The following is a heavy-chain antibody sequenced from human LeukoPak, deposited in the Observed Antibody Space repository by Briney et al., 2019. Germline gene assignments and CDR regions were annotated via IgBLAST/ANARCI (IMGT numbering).Heavy chain of an antibody. D-gene: IGHD1-7*01. V-gene: IGHV1-24*01. J-gene: IGHJ4*02. CDR1: GYTLTELS. CDR3: ATVPRAPPNWNYVGFDY. CDR2: FDPEDGET. Sequence: ASLKVSCKVSGYTLTELSMHWVRQAPGKGLEWMGGFDPEDGETIYAQKFQGRVTMTEDTSTDTAYMELSSLRSEDTAVYYCATVPRAPPNWNYVGFDYWGQGTLVTVSS.